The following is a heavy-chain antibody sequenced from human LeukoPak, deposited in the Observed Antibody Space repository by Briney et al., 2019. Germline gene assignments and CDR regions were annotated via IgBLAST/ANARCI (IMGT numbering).Heavy chain of an antibody. CDR3: ARDEVGATSDY. V-gene: IGHV1-18*01. J-gene: IGHJ4*02. CDR1: GYTFTSYG. CDR2: ISAYNGNT. Sequence: GASVTVSCTASGYTFTSYGISWVRQAPGQGLEWMGWISAYNGNTNYAQKLQGRVTMTTDTSTSTAYMELRSLRSDDTAVYYCARDEVGATSDYWGQGTLVTVSS. D-gene: IGHD1-26*01.